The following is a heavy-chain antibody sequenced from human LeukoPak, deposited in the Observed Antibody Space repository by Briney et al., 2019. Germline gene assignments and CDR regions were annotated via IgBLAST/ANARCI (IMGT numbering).Heavy chain of an antibody. CDR3: AGGGRTALDAFDI. D-gene: IGHD1-1*01. V-gene: IGHV4-31*03. J-gene: IGHJ3*02. CDR2: IYYSGST. CDR1: GGSISSGGYY. Sequence: PSETLSLTCTVSGGSISSGGYYWSWIRQHPGKGLEWIGYIYYSGSTYYNPSLKSRVTISVDTSKNQFSLNLNSVTAADTAVYYCAGGGRTALDAFDIWGQGTLVTISS.